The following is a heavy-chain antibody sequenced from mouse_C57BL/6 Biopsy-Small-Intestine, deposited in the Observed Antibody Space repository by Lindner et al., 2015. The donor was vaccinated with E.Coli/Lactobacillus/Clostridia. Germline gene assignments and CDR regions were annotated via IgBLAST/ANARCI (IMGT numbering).Heavy chain of an antibody. D-gene: IGHD1-1*01. CDR1: GYSITSGYD. J-gene: IGHJ2*01. CDR3: AGGGYGSSYGYYFDY. Sequence: VQLQESGPGMVKPSQSLSLTCTVTGYSITSGYDWHWIRHFPGNKLEWMGYISYSGSTNYNPSLKSRISITHDTSKNHFFLKLNSVTTEDTATYYCAGGGYGSSYGYYFDYWGQGTTLTVSS. V-gene: IGHV3-1*01. CDR2: ISYSGST.